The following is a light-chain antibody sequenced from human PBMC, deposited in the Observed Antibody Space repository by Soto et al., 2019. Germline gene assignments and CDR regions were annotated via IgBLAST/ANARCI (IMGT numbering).Light chain of an antibody. CDR3: CSYVGSYTSYV. CDR1: SSDVGTYNF. V-gene: IGLV2-11*01. J-gene: IGLJ1*01. CDR2: DVT. Sequence: QSALTQPRSVSGSPGQSVTISCTGTSSDVGTYNFVSWYQQHPGKDPKFMIYDVTKRPSGVPDRFSGSKSGNTASLTISGLQAEDEADYYCCSYVGSYTSYVFGTGTKLTVL.